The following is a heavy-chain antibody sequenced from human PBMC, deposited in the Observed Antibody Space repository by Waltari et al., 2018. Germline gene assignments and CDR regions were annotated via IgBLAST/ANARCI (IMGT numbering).Heavy chain of an antibody. J-gene: IGHJ3*02. Sequence: EVQLVQSGAEVKKPGESLKSSCKGSGYSFTSYWIGWVREMPGKGLEWMGILYPGDSATRYSPSFQGQVTISADKSFSTAYLQWSSLKASDTAMYSCARQVPAADDAVDIWGHGTMFTVSS. CDR3: ARQVPAADDAVDI. CDR2: LYPGDSAT. V-gene: IGHV5-51*01. D-gene: IGHD2-2*01. CDR1: GYSFTSYW.